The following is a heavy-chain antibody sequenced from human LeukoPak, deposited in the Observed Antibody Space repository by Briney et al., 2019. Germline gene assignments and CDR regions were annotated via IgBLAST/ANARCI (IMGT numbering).Heavy chain of an antibody. D-gene: IGHD1-26*01. CDR3: ARGRGSYHFDY. CDR2: IYSGGST. CDR1: GFTVSTNY. V-gene: IGHV3-53*01. J-gene: IGHJ4*02. Sequence: GGSLRLSCAASGFTVSTNYMSWVRQAPGKGLEWVSVIYSGGSTYYADSVKGRFTISRDNSKNPLYLQMNSLRAEDTAVYYCARGRGSYHFDYWGQGTLVTVSS.